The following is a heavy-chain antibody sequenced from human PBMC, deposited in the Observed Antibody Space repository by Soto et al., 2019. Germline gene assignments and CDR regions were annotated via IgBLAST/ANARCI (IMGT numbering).Heavy chain of an antibody. D-gene: IGHD3-10*01. Sequence: SETLSLTCTVSGGSISSYYWSWIRQPPGKGLEWIGYIYYSGSTYYNPSLKSRVTISVDTSKNQFSLKLSSVTAADTAVYYCARDRRYYGSGSLVDWFDPWGQGTLVTVSS. CDR3: ARDRRYYGSGSLVDWFDP. J-gene: IGHJ5*02. CDR2: IYYSGST. V-gene: IGHV4-59*12. CDR1: GGSISSYY.